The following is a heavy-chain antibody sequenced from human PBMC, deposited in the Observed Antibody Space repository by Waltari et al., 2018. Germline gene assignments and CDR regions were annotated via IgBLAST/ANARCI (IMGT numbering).Heavy chain of an antibody. Sequence: AASGFTFSSYWMSWVRQAPGKGLEWVTNIKQDGSEKYYVDSVKGRFTISRDNAKNSLYLQMNSLRAEDTAVYYCASLPPLGATTSNYYYYYYMDVWGKGTTVTISS. CDR3: ASLPPLGATTSNYYYYYYMDV. CDR1: GFTFSSYW. D-gene: IGHD1-26*01. J-gene: IGHJ6*03. V-gene: IGHV3-7*01. CDR2: IKQDGSEK.